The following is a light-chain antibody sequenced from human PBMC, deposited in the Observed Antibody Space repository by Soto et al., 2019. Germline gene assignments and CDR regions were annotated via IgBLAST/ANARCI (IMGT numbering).Light chain of an antibody. J-gene: IGKJ3*01. CDR1: QSIGSY. Sequence: EIVLTQSPATRSLSPGEIATLSFMASQSIGSYLAWYQHKLGQPPRPLIYDASNRATGIPVRFSGSGSGTDFTLTISSLEPEDFAVYYCQQRSTWPPFSFGPGTKVDIK. CDR3: QQRSTWPPFS. V-gene: IGKV3-11*01. CDR2: DAS.